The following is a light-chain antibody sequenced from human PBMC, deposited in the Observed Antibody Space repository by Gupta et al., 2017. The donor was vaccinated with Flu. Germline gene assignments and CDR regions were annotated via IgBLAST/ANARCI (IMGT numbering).Light chain of an antibody. Sequence: VTLGQPASISCRSSQSRVHRNGNTYLNWFQQRPGQSPRRLIYKGSNRDSGVPDRFSGSGSATDFTLNISSVEADDVGVYYCKQGKSWPYAFGQGTKVEI. V-gene: IGKV2-30*02. CDR3: KQGKSWPYA. CDR2: KGS. J-gene: IGKJ2*01. CDR1: QSRVHRNGNTY.